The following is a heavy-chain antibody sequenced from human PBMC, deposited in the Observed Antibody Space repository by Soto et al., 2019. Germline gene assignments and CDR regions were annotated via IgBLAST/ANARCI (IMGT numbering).Heavy chain of an antibody. CDR3: ARDKGDFTFGP. D-gene: IGHD3-3*01. V-gene: IGHV1-18*01. Sequence: QVLLVQSGVEVKKPGAAVNISCKGSGYSFDKNGISWVQQAPGQGLEWMGWISGDTGDTLYAQKFQGRLSVTTVTSTRTAYMELRRLTSDDTAIYYCARDKGDFTFGPWGQGSLVTVSS. CDR2: ISGDTGDT. J-gene: IGHJ1*01. CDR1: GYSFDKNG.